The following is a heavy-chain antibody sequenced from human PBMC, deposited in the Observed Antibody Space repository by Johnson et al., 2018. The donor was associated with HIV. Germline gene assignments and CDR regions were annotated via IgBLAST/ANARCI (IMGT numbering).Heavy chain of an antibody. J-gene: IGHJ3*02. D-gene: IGHD3-22*01. CDR1: GFTFSSYW. CDR2: IKQDGREQ. Sequence: EVQLVESGGGLVQPGGSLRLSCAASGFTFSSYWLSWVRQAPGKGLEWVANIKQDGREQYYVVSVKGRFHISSDNAKNSLSLQMNSLRAEETAVYYCARGVPGGPLNYYDSSGPDIWGQGTMVTFSS. CDR3: ARGVPGGPLNYYDSSGPDI. V-gene: IGHV3-7*01.